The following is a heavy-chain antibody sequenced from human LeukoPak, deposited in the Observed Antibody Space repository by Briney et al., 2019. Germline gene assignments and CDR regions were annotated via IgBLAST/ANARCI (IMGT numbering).Heavy chain of an antibody. CDR1: GYTFTDYG. D-gene: IGHD5-18*01. CDR3: VRAERTAITHDY. J-gene: IGHJ4*02. Sequence: ASVKVSCKATGYTFTDYGISWVRQAPGQGLEWLGWISAYNGHTNYAQNFQGRVTVTTDTSTGTAYMELRSLRSDDTAVYYCVRAERTAITHDYWGQGALATVSS. V-gene: IGHV1-18*01. CDR2: ISAYNGHT.